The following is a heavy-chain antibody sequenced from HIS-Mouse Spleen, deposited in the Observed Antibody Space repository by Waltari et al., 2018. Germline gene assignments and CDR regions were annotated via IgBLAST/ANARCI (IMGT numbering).Heavy chain of an antibody. V-gene: IGHV4-39*07. CDR1: GGSLSSISSY. CDR2: IYYSGST. D-gene: IGHD6-6*01. Sequence: QLQLQESGPGLVKPSETLSLTCTVSGGSLSSISSYWGWIRQPPGKGLEWIGSIYYSGSTYYNPSLKSRVTISVDTSKNQFSLKLSSVTAADTAVYYCASRYSSSSQFGYWGQGTLVTVSS. J-gene: IGHJ4*02. CDR3: ASRYSSSSQFGY.